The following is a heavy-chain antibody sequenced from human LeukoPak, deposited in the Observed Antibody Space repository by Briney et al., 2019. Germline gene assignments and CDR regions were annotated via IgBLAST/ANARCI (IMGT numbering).Heavy chain of an antibody. CDR2: IYPGDSDT. CDR1: GYSFTSYW. D-gene: IGHD2-21*02. Sequence: GESLKISCKGSGYSFTSYWIGWVRQLPGKGLEWMGIIYPGDSDTRYSPSFQGQVTISADKSISTAYLQWSSLKASDTAMYYCASGRTYCGGDCQNDAFDIWGQGTMVTVSS. J-gene: IGHJ3*02. CDR3: ASGRTYCGGDCQNDAFDI. V-gene: IGHV5-51*01.